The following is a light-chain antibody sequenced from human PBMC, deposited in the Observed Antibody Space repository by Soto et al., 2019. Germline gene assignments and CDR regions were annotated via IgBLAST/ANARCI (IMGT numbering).Light chain of an antibody. CDR2: GAS. CDR3: QQYGSSWWT. J-gene: IGKJ1*01. V-gene: IGKV3-20*01. CDR1: QSVSSSY. Sequence: EIVLTHSPGTLSLSPGERATLSCRASQSVSSSYLAWYQQKPGQAPRLLIYGASSRATGIPDRFSGSGSGIDFTLTISRLELEDFAVYYCQQYGSSWWTFGQGTKVDIK.